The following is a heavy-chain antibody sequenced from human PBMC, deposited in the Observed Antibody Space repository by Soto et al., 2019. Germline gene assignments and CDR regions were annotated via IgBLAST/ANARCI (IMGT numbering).Heavy chain of an antibody. CDR1: GGSFSNFG. J-gene: IGHJ4*02. V-gene: IGHV1-69*13. Sequence: SVKVSCKASGGSFSNFGISWVRQAPGQGLEWMGGIVPVFGRPNYAQRFRGRLTITADESTSTGYMELISLRAEDTAMYYCTIVRVADSALDHWGQGTLVTVSS. CDR2: IVPVFGRP. D-gene: IGHD3-10*02. CDR3: TIVRVADSALDH.